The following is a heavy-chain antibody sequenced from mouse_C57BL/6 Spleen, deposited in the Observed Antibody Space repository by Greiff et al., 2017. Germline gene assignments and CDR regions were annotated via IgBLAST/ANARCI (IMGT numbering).Heavy chain of an antibody. J-gene: IGHJ4*01. V-gene: IGHV8-8*01. CDR1: RFSLSTFGMG. CDR3: ARILLLSPYYARDY. CDR2: IWWDDDK. Sequence: QVPLKVSGPGILQPSQTLSLTCSFSRFSLSTFGMGVGWIRQPSGKGLEWLAHIWWDDDKYYNPTLKSRLTIPKDTSKNQVFLKIANVDTAYTATYYCARILLLSPYYARDYWGQGTSVTVSS. D-gene: IGHD2-10*01.